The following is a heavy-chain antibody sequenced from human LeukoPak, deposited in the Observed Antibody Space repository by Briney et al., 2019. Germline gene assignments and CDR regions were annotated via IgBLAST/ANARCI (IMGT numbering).Heavy chain of an antibody. CDR2: IGSSSSYI. D-gene: IGHD3-22*01. V-gene: IGHV3-21*01. Sequence: PGGSLRLSCAASAFTFSSYSINWVRQAPGKGLEWVSSIGSSSSYIYYADSVKGRFTVSRDNAKNSLYLQMNSLRAEDTAVYYCARDTRWGTMIVVFDYWGQGTLVTVSS. CDR1: AFTFSSYS. CDR3: ARDTRWGTMIVVFDY. J-gene: IGHJ4*02.